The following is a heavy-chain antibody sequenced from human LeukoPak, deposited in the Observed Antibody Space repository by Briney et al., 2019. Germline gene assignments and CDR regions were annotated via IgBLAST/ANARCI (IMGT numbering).Heavy chain of an antibody. CDR3: ARELKVGNTGYYFDY. D-gene: IGHD2/OR15-2a*01. J-gene: IGHJ4*02. CDR1: RGSLTDYY. V-gene: IGHV4-59*01. Sequence: SETLSLTCTVSRGSLTDYYWSWVRQPPGEGLEARGGMYYSGSTNYSPSIKSRVTISLDTSKNQFSLNLNSVTAADTAVYYCARELKVGNTGYYFDYWGQGTLVTVSS. CDR2: MYYSGST.